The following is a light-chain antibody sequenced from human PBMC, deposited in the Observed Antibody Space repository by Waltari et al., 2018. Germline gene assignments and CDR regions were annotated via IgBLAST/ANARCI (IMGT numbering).Light chain of an antibody. CDR2: YDS. Sequence: SYELTRPPSVSVSPGQTASITCSGDNLGNQYASWYQQKPGQSPVLVIYYDSKRPSGIPERFSGSNSGNTATLTISGTQAMDEADYYCQAWDTTTVVFGGGTKVTVL. CDR3: QAWDTTTVV. J-gene: IGLJ2*01. CDR1: NLGNQY. V-gene: IGLV3-1*01.